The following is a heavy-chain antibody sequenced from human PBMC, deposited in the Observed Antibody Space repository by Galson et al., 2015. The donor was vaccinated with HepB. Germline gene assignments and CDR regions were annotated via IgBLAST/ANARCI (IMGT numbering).Heavy chain of an antibody. V-gene: IGHV3-30*18. CDR2: ISDGGSNT. CDR3: AKDPYLYSALAGTMAGFDY. D-gene: IGHD6-13*01. Sequence: SLRLSCAASGFTFSNYGMRWVRQAPGKGLEWVSVISDGGSNTYYADSVKGRFTISRDNSKNTLYLQMNSLRAEDTALYYCAKDPYLYSALAGTMAGFDYWGQGTLVTASS. CDR1: GFTFSNYG. J-gene: IGHJ4*02.